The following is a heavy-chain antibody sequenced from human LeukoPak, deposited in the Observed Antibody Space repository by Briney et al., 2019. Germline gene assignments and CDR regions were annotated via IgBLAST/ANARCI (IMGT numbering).Heavy chain of an antibody. Sequence: ASVTVSCKASGYTFTGYFMHWVRQAPGQGLEWMGWINPNSGGTNYAQRFQGRVTMTRDTSISTAYMELSGLRSNDTAVYYCARAGLPIYYYYMDVRGKGTTVTVSS. V-gene: IGHV1-2*02. J-gene: IGHJ6*03. CDR3: ARAGLPIYYYYMDV. D-gene: IGHD5-18*01. CDR1: GYTFTGYF. CDR2: INPNSGGT.